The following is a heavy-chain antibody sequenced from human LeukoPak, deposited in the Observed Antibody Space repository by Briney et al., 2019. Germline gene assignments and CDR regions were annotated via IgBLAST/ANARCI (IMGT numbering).Heavy chain of an antibody. CDR3: ARESDRVNAFDI. Sequence: GGSLRLSCAASGFTFSSYAMHWVRQAPGKGLEWVALISYDGSNKYYVDSVKGRFTISRDNSKDTLYLQMNSLRAEDTAVYYCARESDRVNAFDIWGQGTMVTVSS. CDR1: GFTFSSYA. V-gene: IGHV3-30-3*01. D-gene: IGHD1-14*01. J-gene: IGHJ3*02. CDR2: ISYDGSNK.